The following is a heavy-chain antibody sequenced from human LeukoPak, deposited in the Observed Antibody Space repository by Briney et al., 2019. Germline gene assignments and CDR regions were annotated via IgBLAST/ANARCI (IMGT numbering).Heavy chain of an antibody. CDR2: ISGSGDNT. J-gene: IGHJ4*02. V-gene: IGHV3-23*01. CDR1: GFTFSDYS. Sequence: GGSLRLSCAASGFTFSDYSMNWVRQAPGKGLEWVSAISGSGDNTYYADSVKGRFTVSRDNSKNTLYVQMKSLRAEDTAVYYCAKDFVVVPGNVSYFDYWGQGTLVTVSS. D-gene: IGHD2-21*02. CDR3: AKDFVVVPGNVSYFDY.